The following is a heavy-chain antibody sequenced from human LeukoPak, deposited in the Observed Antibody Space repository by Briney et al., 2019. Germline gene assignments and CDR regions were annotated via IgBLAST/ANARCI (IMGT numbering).Heavy chain of an antibody. D-gene: IGHD3-22*01. V-gene: IGHV1-69*05. CDR3: ARDRNYYDSSGYRPYYYYYYMDV. J-gene: IGHJ6*03. CDR1: GGTFISYA. Sequence: SVKVSCKASGGTFISYAISWVRPAPEQGLEGMGGIIPIYGTANYAQKFQGRFTITTDESTSTAYMELSSLRSEDTAVYYCARDRNYYDSSGYRPYYYYYYMDVWGKGTTVTVSS. CDR2: IIPIYGTA.